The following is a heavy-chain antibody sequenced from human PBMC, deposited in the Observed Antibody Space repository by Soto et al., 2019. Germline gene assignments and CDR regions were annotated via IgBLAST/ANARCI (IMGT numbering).Heavy chain of an antibody. D-gene: IGHD6-25*01. CDR1: GFSFNTYA. CDR3: AIAPGIAAAGMDY. CDR2: ISSSSSRI. V-gene: IGHV3-48*04. J-gene: IGHJ4*02. Sequence: EVQLVESGGGLIQPGGSLRLSCAASGFSFNTYAMNWVRQAPGKGLEWISYISSSSSRIYYADSVKGRFTLSRDNAKNSLYLQMNSLRAGATAVYCCAIAPGIAAAGMDYWGQGTLVTVSS.